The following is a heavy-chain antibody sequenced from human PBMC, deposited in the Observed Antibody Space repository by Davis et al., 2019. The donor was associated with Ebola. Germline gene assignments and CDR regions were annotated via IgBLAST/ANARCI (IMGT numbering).Heavy chain of an antibody. D-gene: IGHD4-11*01. CDR3: AREQTTVDAFDI. CDR2: IYTSGST. V-gene: IGHV4-61*09. CDR1: GGSISSGSYY. Sequence: PSETLSLTCTVSGGSISSGSYYWSWIRQPAGKGLEWIGHIYTSGSTNYNPSLKSRVTISVDTSKNQFSLKLSSVTAADTAVYYCAREQTTVDAFDIWGQGTMVTVSS. J-gene: IGHJ3*02.